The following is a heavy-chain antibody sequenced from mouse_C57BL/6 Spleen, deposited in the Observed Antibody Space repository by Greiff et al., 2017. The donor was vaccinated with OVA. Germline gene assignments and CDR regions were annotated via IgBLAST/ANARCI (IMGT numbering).Heavy chain of an antibody. Sequence: QVQLQQPGTELVKPGASVKLSCKASGYTFISYWMHWVKQRPGQGLEWIGNINPSNGGTNYNDKFKSKATLTVDKSSSTAYMQLSSLTSEDSAVYYCARDYYGSSYLDYWGQGTTLTVSS. V-gene: IGHV1-53*01. D-gene: IGHD1-1*01. CDR2: INPSNGGT. J-gene: IGHJ2*01. CDR1: GYTFISYW. CDR3: ARDYYGSSYLDY.